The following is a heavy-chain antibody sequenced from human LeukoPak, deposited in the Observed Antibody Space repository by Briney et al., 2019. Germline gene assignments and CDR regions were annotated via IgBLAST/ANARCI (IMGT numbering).Heavy chain of an antibody. J-gene: IGHJ6*03. CDR2: IGAKNGYT. CDR1: GYMFIAYG. D-gene: IGHD6-6*01. Sequence: GASVNISCKASGYMFIAYGFAWVRQSPGQGLEWLGWIGAKNGYTWYAQKFQDRITMTTDTSTTTAYMELRSLTSDDTAVYYCARGRNMGIAARRPHYYYYYMDVWGKGTTVTVSS. V-gene: IGHV1-18*01. CDR3: ARGRNMGIAARRPHYYYYYMDV.